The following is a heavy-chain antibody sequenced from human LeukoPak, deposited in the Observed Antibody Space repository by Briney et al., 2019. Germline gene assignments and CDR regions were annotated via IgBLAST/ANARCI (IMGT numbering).Heavy chain of an antibody. D-gene: IGHD6-13*01. CDR3: ARDDLQLVRRLGRNTEYYYYYYMDV. CDR1: GDSVSSNSAA. CDR2: TYYRSKWYN. J-gene: IGHJ6*03. Sequence: SQTLSLTCAISGDSVSSNSAAWNWIRQSPSRGLEWLGRTYYRSKWYNDYAVSVKSRITIKPDTSKNQFSMQLNSVTPEDTAVYYWARDDLQLVRRLGRNTEYYYYYYMDVWGKGTTVTVSS. V-gene: IGHV6-1*01.